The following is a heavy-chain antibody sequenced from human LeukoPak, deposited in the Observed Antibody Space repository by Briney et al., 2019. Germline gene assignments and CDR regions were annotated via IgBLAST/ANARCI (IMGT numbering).Heavy chain of an antibody. CDR2: INHSGST. Sequence: PSETLSLTCAVYGGSFSGYYWSWIRQPPGKGLEWIGEINHSGSTNYNPPLKSRVTISVDTSKNQFSLKLSSVTAADTAVYYCARGRAGATENWGQGTLVTVSS. CDR1: GGSFSGYY. D-gene: IGHD1-26*01. CDR3: ARGRAGATEN. J-gene: IGHJ4*02. V-gene: IGHV4-34*01.